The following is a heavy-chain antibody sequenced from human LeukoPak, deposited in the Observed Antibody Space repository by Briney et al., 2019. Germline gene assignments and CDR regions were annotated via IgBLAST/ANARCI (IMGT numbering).Heavy chain of an antibody. J-gene: IGHJ4*02. CDR3: ARNGFGGSFDY. V-gene: IGHV4-30-4*01. Sequence: PSETLSLTCTVSSDSISNGDYFWSWIRQPPGKGLEWIGNIYNSGSAHYNLSLKGRLTISLDTSKNQFSLKLNSVTAADTAVYYCARNGFGGSFDYWGQGTLVTVSS. CDR1: SDSISNGDYF. D-gene: IGHD3-16*01. CDR2: IYNSGSA.